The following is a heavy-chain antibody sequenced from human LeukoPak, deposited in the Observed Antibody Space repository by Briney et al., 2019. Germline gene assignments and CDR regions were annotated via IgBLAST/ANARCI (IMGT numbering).Heavy chain of an antibody. Sequence: ASVKVSCKGSGYIFTGYYMHWVRQAPGQGLEWMGWINPNSGGTNYAQKFQGRVTMTRDTSISTAYMELSRLRSDDTAVYYCARGLLWFGELGFDPWGQGTLVTVSS. CDR2: INPNSGGT. J-gene: IGHJ5*02. CDR3: ARGLLWFGELGFDP. CDR1: GYIFTGYY. D-gene: IGHD3-10*01. V-gene: IGHV1-2*02.